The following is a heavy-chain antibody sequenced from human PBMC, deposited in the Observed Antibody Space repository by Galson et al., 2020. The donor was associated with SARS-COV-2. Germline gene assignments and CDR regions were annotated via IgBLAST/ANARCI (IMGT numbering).Heavy chain of an antibody. CDR1: GFTFSSHA. Sequence: GGSLRLSCAASGFTFSSHAMSWVRQAPGKGLEWVSAISGSGDKTYYADSVKGRFTISRDNSKNTLYLQMNRLRAEDTAVYYCAKYSPGSYYYHGMDVWGQGTTVTVSS. J-gene: IGHJ6*02. CDR3: AKYSPGSYYYHGMDV. V-gene: IGHV3-23*01. D-gene: IGHD6-13*01. CDR2: ISGSGDKT.